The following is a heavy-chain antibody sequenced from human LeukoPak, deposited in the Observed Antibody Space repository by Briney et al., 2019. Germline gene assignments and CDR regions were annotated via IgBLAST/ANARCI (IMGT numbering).Heavy chain of an antibody. Sequence: SETLSLTCTVSGYSISSGYYWGWIRQPPGKGLEWIGSIYHSGSTYYNPSLKSRVTISVDTSKNQFSLKLSSVTAADTAVYYCARGAYYDTGGYYYVFDYWGQGTLVTVSS. CDR1: GYSISSGYY. V-gene: IGHV4-38-2*02. CDR3: ARGAYYDTGGYYYVFDY. J-gene: IGHJ4*02. CDR2: IYHSGST. D-gene: IGHD3-22*01.